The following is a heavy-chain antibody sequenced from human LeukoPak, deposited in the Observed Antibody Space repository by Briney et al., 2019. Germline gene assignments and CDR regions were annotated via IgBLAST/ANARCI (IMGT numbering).Heavy chain of an antibody. CDR3: ASRGATHYDF. D-gene: IGHD1-1*01. CDR1: GGSISSINW. J-gene: IGHJ4*02. CDR2: IYHSGTT. V-gene: IGHV4-4*02. Sequence: SETLSLTCAVSGGSISSINWWSWVRQPPGKGLEWIGEIYHSGTTNYTPSLRSRVTISLDKSKNQFSLKLTSVTAADTAVYFCASRGATHYDFWGQGTLVTVSS.